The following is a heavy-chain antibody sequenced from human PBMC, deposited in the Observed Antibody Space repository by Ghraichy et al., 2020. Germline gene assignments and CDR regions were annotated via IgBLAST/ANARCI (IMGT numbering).Heavy chain of an antibody. Sequence: GGSLRLSCAASGFTFSSYAMHWVRQAPGKGLEWVAVISYDGSNKYYVDSVKGRFTISRDNSKNTLYLQMNSLRAEDTAVYYCARGSGRNIYYYYGMDVWGQGTTVTVSS. CDR1: GFTFSSYA. J-gene: IGHJ6*02. V-gene: IGHV3-30*04. CDR2: ISYDGSNK. CDR3: ARGSGRNIYYYYGMDV. D-gene: IGHD3-10*01.